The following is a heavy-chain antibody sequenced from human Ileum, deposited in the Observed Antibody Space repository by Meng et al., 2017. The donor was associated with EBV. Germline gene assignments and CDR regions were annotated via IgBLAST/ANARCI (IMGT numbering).Heavy chain of an antibody. CDR2: VYHDGAT. CDR1: GDSVSGSDW. V-gene: IGHV4-4*02. Sequence: QVRWQGSGPGLGKPSGTLSLTCAVSGDSVSGSDWWSWVRQPPGKGLEWIGEVYHDGATNYHPSLKSRVTISLDKSKNEVNLHLNSLTAADTAVYFCARSSPIVRGLDYWGQGTLVTVSS. CDR3: ARSSPIVRGLDY. D-gene: IGHD3-10*01. J-gene: IGHJ4*02.